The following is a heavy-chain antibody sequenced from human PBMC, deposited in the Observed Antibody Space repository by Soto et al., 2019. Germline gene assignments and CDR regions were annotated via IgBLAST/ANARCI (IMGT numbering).Heavy chain of an antibody. J-gene: IGHJ4*02. CDR2: LSGSGGTT. Sequence: EVQLLESGGGLVQPGGSLRLSCTVSGVTFSNYAMNWVRQAPGKGLEWVSSLSGSGGTTYYADSVKGRFIISRDNSKNKLYLLMNSLSAEDTALYYCAKQRADYGSGADTFYFDSWGQGALVTVSS. CDR1: GVTFSNYA. D-gene: IGHD3-10*01. V-gene: IGHV3-23*01. CDR3: AKQRADYGSGADTFYFDS.